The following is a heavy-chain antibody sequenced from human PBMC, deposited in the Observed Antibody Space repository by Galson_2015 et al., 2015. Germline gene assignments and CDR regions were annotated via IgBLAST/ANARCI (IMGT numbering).Heavy chain of an antibody. V-gene: IGHV3-30*03. D-gene: IGHD5-24*01. CDR2: ISYDGSNK. CDR3: ATGGMATKQGSFDY. Sequence: SLRLSCAASGFTFSSYGMHWVRQAPGKGLEWVAVISYDGSNKYYADSVKGRFTISRDNSKNTLYLQMNSLRAEDTVVYYCATGGMATKQGSFDYWGQGTLVTVSS. CDR1: GFTFSSYG. J-gene: IGHJ4*02.